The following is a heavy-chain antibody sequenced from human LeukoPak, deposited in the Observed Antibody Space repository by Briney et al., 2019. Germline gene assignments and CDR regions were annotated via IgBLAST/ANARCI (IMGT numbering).Heavy chain of an antibody. J-gene: IGHJ4*02. V-gene: IGHV3-73*01. CDR3: TMAPIIAVAGKDPRNDY. CDR1: GFTFSGSA. CDR2: IRSKANSYAT. Sequence: GGSLRLSCAASGFTFSGSAMHWVRQASGKGLEWVGRIRSKANSYATAYAASVKGRFTISRDDSKNTAYLQMNSLKTEDTAVYYCTMAPIIAVAGKDPRNDYWGQGTLVTVSS. D-gene: IGHD6-19*01.